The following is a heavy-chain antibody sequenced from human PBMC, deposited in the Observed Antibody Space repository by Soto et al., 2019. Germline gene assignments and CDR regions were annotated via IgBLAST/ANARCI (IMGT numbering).Heavy chain of an antibody. CDR1: GYTFTSYG. V-gene: IGHV1-18*01. Sequence: ASVKVSCKASGYTFTSYGISWVRQAPGQGLEWMGWISAYNGNTNYAQKLQGRVTMTTDTSTSTAYMELRSLRSDDTAVYYCARNSGSYYYYGMDVWGQGTTVTVSS. D-gene: IGHD1-26*01. CDR3: ARNSGSYYYYGMDV. J-gene: IGHJ6*02. CDR2: ISAYNGNT.